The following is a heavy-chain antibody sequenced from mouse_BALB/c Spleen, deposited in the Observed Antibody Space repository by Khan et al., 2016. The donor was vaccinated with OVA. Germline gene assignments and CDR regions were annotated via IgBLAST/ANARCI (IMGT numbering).Heavy chain of an antibody. CDR1: GYTFTSYS. CDR2: INPNNAYT. Sequence: VQLQESGAELAGPGASVKMSCKASGYTFTSYSMHWIKQRPGQGLEWIGNINPNNAYTNYNQKFKDKATLTADKSYSTACMQLSSLTSEDSAIYYCARDFHYYGSRGALDYWGQGTSVTVSS. CDR3: ARDFHYYGSRGALDY. J-gene: IGHJ4*01. D-gene: IGHD1-1*01. V-gene: IGHV1-4*01.